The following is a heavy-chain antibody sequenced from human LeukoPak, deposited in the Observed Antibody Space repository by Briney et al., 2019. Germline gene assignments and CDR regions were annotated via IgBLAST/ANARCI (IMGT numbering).Heavy chain of an antibody. CDR1: GGTFSSYA. CDR2: IIPIFGTA. J-gene: IGHJ4*02. Sequence: SVKVSCKASGGTFSSYAISWVRQAPGQGLEWIGGIIPIFGTANYAQKFQGRVTITADESTSTAYMELSSLRSEDTAVYYCASRQDFWSGYESHLDYWGQGTLVTVSS. V-gene: IGHV1-69*01. D-gene: IGHD3-3*01. CDR3: ASRQDFWSGYESHLDY.